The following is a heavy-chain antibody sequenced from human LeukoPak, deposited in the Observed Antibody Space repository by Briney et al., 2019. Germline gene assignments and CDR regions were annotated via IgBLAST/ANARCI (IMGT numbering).Heavy chain of an antibody. CDR3: AREVMELRFGPKTTGNFDY. Sequence: GGSLRLSCAASGFTFSSYSMNWVRQAPGKGLGWVSYISSSSSTIYYADSVKDRFTISRDNAKNSLYLQMNSLRAEDTAVYYCAREVMELRFGPKTTGNFDYWGQGTLVTVSS. CDR1: GFTFSSYS. V-gene: IGHV3-48*01. J-gene: IGHJ4*02. D-gene: IGHD2-21*01. CDR2: ISSSSSTI.